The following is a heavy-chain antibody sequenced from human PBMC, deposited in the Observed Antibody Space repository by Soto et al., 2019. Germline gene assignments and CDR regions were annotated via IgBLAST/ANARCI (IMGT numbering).Heavy chain of an antibody. CDR2: IWNDGSNR. CDR1: EFTFSNYG. V-gene: IGHV3-33*01. D-gene: IGHD3-10*01. Sequence: QVQLVESGGGVVQPGRSLRLSCAASEFTFSNYGMHWVRQAPGKGLEWVAVIWNDGSNRYHADSVKDRFTISSDNSKNPLYLQMNSLRAEDTAVYYCARDDEYSGNGMDVWGQGTTVTVS. J-gene: IGHJ6*02. CDR3: ARDDEYSGNGMDV.